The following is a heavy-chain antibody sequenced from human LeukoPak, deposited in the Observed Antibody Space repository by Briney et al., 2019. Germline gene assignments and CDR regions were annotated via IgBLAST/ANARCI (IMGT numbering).Heavy chain of an antibody. CDR3: ATVVHGYNIGAEYYFDY. Sequence: ASVKVSCKVSGYTLTELSMHWVRQAPGEGLEWMGGFDPEDGETIYAQKFQGRVTMTEDTSTDTAYMELSSLRSEDTAVYYCATVVHGYNIGAEYYFDYWGQGTLVTVSS. CDR2: FDPEDGET. V-gene: IGHV1-24*01. J-gene: IGHJ4*02. CDR1: GYTLTELS. D-gene: IGHD5-24*01.